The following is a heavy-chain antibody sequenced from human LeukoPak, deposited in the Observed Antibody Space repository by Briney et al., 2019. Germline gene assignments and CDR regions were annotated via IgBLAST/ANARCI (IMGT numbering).Heavy chain of an antibody. D-gene: IGHD3-10*01. V-gene: IGHV4-4*07. CDR1: GGSISSYY. CDR2: VYSSGST. CDR3: ARNYDSGSNDAFDI. Sequence: SETLSLTCTVSGGSISSYYWSWIRQPAGKGLECIGRVYSSGSTNYNPSLKSRVTMSVDMSKNQFPLKLTSVTAADTAVYYCARNYDSGSNDAFDIWGQGTMVTVSS. J-gene: IGHJ3*02.